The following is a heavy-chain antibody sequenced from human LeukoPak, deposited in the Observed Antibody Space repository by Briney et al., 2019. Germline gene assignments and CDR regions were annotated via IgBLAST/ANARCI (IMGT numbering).Heavy chain of an antibody. CDR3: ATAYDSSGYYKC. CDR1: GYTLTELS. CDR2: FDPEDGET. V-gene: IGHV1-24*01. Sequence: ASVKVSCKVSGYTLTELSMHWVRQAPGKGLEWMGGFDPEDGETIYAQKFQGRVTMTEDTSTDTAYMELSSLRSEDTAVYYCATAYDSSGYYKCWGQGTLVTVSS. D-gene: IGHD3-22*01. J-gene: IGHJ4*02.